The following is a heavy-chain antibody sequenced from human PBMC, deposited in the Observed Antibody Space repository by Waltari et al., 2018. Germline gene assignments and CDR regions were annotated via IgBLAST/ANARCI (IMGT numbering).Heavy chain of an antibody. CDR3: ASLVVVAATGAFDI. J-gene: IGHJ3*02. CDR1: GGPVSISY. CDR2: VYTSGST. V-gene: IGHV4-4*07. D-gene: IGHD2-15*01. Sequence: QVQLQESGPGLVKPSETLSLTCPVSGGPVSISYWRWIRRPAGKGLEWIGRVYTSGSTNDNPSLKSRVTMSVDTSKNQFSLKLSSVTAADTAVYYCASLVVVAATGAFDIWGQGTMVTVSS.